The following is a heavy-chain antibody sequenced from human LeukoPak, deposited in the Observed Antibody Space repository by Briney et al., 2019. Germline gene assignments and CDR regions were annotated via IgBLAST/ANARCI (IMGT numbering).Heavy chain of an antibody. CDR1: GFTFSSYA. CDR2: ISGSGGST. V-gene: IGHV3-23*01. CDR3: AKDRGFLEWLPDY. J-gene: IGHJ4*02. Sequence: GGSLRLSCAASGFTFSSYAMSWVRQAPGKGLEWVSGISGSGGSTYYADSVKGRFTISRDNSKNTLYLQMNGLRAEDTAVYYCAKDRGFLEWLPDYWGQGTLVTVSS. D-gene: IGHD3-3*01.